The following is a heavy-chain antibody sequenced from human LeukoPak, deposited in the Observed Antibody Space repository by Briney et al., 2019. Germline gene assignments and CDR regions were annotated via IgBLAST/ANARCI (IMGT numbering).Heavy chain of an antibody. J-gene: IGHJ4*02. Sequence: GGSLRLSCAASGFTLTTYGMHWVRQAPGRGLEYVSAMTGNGASTYYADSVKGRLTISRDISKNTLYLQMGSLRDEDMAVYYCARWSGAYDCWGQGALVIVSS. CDR2: MTGNGAST. CDR3: ARWSGAYDC. D-gene: IGHD2-21*01. V-gene: IGHV3-64*02. CDR1: GFTLTTYG.